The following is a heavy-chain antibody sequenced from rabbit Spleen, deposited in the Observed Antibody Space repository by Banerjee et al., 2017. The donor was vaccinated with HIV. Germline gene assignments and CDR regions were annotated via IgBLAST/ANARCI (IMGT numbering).Heavy chain of an antibody. J-gene: IGHJ4*01. CDR2: IVDGGGNI. CDR3: AREIAGAGDYIDVYFSL. Sequence: QEELVESGGGLVKPEGSLTLTCTASGFSFSSDGMCWVRQAPGKGLEWIACIVDGGGNIYYASWAKGRFTISKTSSTTVTLQMTSLTAADAATYFCAREIAGAGDYIDVYFSLWGPGTLVTVS. D-gene: IGHD1-1*01. CDR1: GFSFSSDG. V-gene: IGHV1S45*01.